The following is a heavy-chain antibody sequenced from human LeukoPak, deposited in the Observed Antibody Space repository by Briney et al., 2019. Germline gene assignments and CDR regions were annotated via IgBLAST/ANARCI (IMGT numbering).Heavy chain of an antibody. D-gene: IGHD5-18*01. CDR1: GFSLSTRG. CDR2: IYTSGST. CDR3: ARESGYSYGHQAGNFDY. J-gene: IGHJ4*02. V-gene: IGHV4-61*02. Sequence: GSGPTLVNPTQTLTLTCTFSGFSLSTRGVGVVWIRQPAGKGLEWIGRIYTSGSTNYNPSLKSRVTMSVDTSKNQFSLKLSSVTAADTAVYYCARESGYSYGHQAGNFDYWGQGTLVTVSS.